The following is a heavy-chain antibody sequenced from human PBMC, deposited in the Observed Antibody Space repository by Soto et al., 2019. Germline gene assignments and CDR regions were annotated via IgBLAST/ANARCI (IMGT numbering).Heavy chain of an antibody. J-gene: IGHJ4*02. CDR3: ARGAMDTASRNLCGGDCPKAYYFDY. CDR2: ISWNSGSI. D-gene: IGHD2-21*01. Sequence: PVGSLRLSCAASGFTFDDYAMHWVRQAPGKGLEWVPGISWNSGSIGYADSVKGRFTISRDNAKNSLYLQMNSLRAEDTALYYCARGAMDTASRNLCGGDCPKAYYFDYWGQGTLVTVSS. V-gene: IGHV3-9*01. CDR1: GFTFDDYA.